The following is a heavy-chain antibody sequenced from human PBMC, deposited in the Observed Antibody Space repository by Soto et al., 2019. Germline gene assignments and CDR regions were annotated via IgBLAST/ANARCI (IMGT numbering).Heavy chain of an antibody. Sequence: QEQLVESGGDVVQPGRSLRLSCAASGFTFNSNAMHWVRQAPGKGLEWVAVVPSAGRVQQYTDSVTGRFTISRDDSKNMLFLQMNSLRDEDTAFYYCARDQIQGAPDSLDSWGQGTLVTVSS. CDR1: GFTFNSNA. J-gene: IGHJ4*02. V-gene: IGHV3-30*04. CDR3: ARDQIQGAPDSLDS. D-gene: IGHD2-15*01. CDR2: VPSAGRVQ.